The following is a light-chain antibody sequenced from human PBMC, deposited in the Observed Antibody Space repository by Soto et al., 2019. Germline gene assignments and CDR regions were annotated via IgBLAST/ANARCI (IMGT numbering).Light chain of an antibody. Sequence: QSVLTQPSSASGSPGQSVTISCTGTSSDVGGYNFVSWFQQNPGKAPKLMIYEVNKRPSGVPDRFSGSKSGNTASLTVSGLQAEDEADYYCNSYAGTNNLVVFGGGTKLTVL. CDR3: NSYAGTNNLVV. V-gene: IGLV2-8*01. CDR1: SSDVGGYNF. CDR2: EVN. J-gene: IGLJ2*01.